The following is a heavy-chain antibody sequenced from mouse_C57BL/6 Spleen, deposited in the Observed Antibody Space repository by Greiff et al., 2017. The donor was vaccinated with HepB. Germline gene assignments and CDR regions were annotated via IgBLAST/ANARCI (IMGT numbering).Heavy chain of an antibody. D-gene: IGHD1-1*01. CDR2: ISGGGGNT. V-gene: IGHV5-9*01. CDR3: ARLYYYGSSYVGFDV. J-gene: IGHJ1*03. CDR1: GFTFSSYT. Sequence: EVQVVESGGGLVKPGGSLKLSCAASGFTFSSYTMSWVRQTPEKRLEWVATISGGGGNTYYPDSVKGRFTISRDNAKNTLYLQMSSLRSEDTALYYCARLYYYGSSYVGFDVWGTGTTVTVSS.